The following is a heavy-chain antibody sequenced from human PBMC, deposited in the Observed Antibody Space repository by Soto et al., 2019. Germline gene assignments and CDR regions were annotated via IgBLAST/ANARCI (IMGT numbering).Heavy chain of an antibody. CDR3: AHSHNNWNYVIY. Sequence: SGPTLVNPTQTLTLTCTFSGFSLSTSGVGVGWIRQPPGKALEWLALIYWDDDKRCSTSLKSRLTITKDTSKNQVVLTMTNMDPVDTATYYSAHSHNNWNYVIYWGQGTRVTVSS. J-gene: IGHJ4*02. V-gene: IGHV2-5*02. D-gene: IGHD1-7*01. CDR2: IYWDDDK. CDR1: GFSLSTSGVG.